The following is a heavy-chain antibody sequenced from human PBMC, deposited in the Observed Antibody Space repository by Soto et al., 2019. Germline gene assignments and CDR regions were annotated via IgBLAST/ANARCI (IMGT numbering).Heavy chain of an antibody. CDR1: GGSISSYD. CDR3: ARGYSSSWYPDWFDP. CDR2: IYYSGST. V-gene: IGHV4-59*01. D-gene: IGHD6-13*01. J-gene: IGHJ5*02. Sequence: SETLSLTCTVSGGSISSYDWSWIRQPPGEGLEWSGYIYYSGSTNYNPSLKSRVTISVDTSKNQFSLKLSSVTAADTAVYYCARGYSSSWYPDWFDPWGQGTLVTVSS.